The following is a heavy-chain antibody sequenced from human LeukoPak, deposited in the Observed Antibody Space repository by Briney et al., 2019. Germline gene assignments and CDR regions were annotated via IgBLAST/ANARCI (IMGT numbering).Heavy chain of an antibody. Sequence: ASVKVSCKASGYTFTSYYMHWVRQAPGQGLEWMGIINPSGGSTSYAQKFQGRVTMTRDTSTSTVYMELSSLRPEDTAVYYCARDHDFWSGDHDAFDIWGQGTMVTVSS. CDR3: ARDHDFWSGDHDAFDI. D-gene: IGHD3-3*01. CDR1: GYTFTSYY. CDR2: INPSGGST. J-gene: IGHJ3*02. V-gene: IGHV1-46*01.